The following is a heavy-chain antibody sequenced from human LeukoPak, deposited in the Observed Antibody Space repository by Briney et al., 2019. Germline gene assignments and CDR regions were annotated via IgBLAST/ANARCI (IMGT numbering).Heavy chain of an antibody. CDR2: IIPILGTA. J-gene: IGHJ4*02. CDR3: ARDPDIILVPAAMINDY. V-gene: IGHV1-69*05. D-gene: IGHD2-2*01. CDR1: GGTFSSYA. Sequence: GASVKVSCEASGGTFSSYAITWVRQAPGQGLEWMGGIIPILGTANYAQKFQGRVTITTDESTSTAYMELRSLRSDDTAVYYCARDPDIILVPAAMINDYWGQGTLVTVSS.